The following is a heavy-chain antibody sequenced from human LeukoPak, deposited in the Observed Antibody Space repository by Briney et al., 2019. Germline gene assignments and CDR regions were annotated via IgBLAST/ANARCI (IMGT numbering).Heavy chain of an antibody. CDR3: ARDRKDSSGAAAGTYYYYGMDV. CDR2: IIPIFGTA. D-gene: IGHD6-13*01. CDR1: GGTFSSYA. Sequence: SVTVSCTASGGTFSSYAISWVRQAPGQGLEWMGGIIPIFGTANYAQKFQGRVTITADESTSTAYMELSSLRSEDTAVYYCARDRKDSSGAAAGTYYYYGMDVWGQGTTVTVSS. V-gene: IGHV1-69*13. J-gene: IGHJ6*02.